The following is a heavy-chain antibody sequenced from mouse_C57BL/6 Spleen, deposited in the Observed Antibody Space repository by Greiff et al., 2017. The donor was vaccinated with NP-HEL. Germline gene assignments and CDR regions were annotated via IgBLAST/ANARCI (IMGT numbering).Heavy chain of an antibody. CDR1: GYTFTSYW. J-gene: IGHJ3*01. D-gene: IGHD1-1*01. CDR2: IYPGSGST. V-gene: IGHV1-55*01. CDR3: ARECDYYDSSQAWFAY. Sequence: VQLQQSGAELVKPGASVKMSCKASGYTFTSYWITWVKQRPGQGLEWIGDIYPGSGSTNYNEKFKSKATLTVDPSSSTAYMQLSSLTSADSAVYYGARECDYYDSSQAWFAYWGQGTLVTVSA.